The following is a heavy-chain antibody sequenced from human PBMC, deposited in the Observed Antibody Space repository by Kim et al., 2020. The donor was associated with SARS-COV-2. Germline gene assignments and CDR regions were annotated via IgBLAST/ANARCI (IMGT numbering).Heavy chain of an antibody. CDR3: ARQWGTHYYDSSGYLYFDY. CDR1: GYTFTSYY. CDR2: INPSGGST. Sequence: ASVKVSCKASGYTFTSYYMHWVRQAPGQGLEWMGIINPSGGSTTYAQKFQGRVTMTRDTSTSTVYMELSSLRSEDTAVHYCARQWGTHYYDSSGYLYFDYWGQGTLVTVSS. D-gene: IGHD3-22*01. J-gene: IGHJ4*02. V-gene: IGHV1-46*01.